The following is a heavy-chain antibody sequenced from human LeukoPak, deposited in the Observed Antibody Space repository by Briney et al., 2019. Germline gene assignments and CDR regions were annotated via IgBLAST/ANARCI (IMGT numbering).Heavy chain of an antibody. J-gene: IGHJ4*02. V-gene: IGHV3-23*01. D-gene: IGHD5-18*01. CDR3: AKVDWVYSSNLDFDY. CDR1: GFTFSSYA. Sequence: GGSLSLSCAASGFTFSSYAMSWVRQAPGKGLEWVSAISGSGGSTYYADSVKGRFTISRGNSKNTLYLQMNSLRAEDTAVYYCAKVDWVYSSNLDFDYWGQGTLVTVSS. CDR2: ISGSGGST.